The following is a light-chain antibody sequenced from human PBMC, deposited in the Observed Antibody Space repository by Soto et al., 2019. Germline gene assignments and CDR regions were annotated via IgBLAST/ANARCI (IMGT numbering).Light chain of an antibody. CDR2: AAS. CDR1: QGIRTE. V-gene: IGKV1-6*01. J-gene: IGKJ1*01. Sequence: ATQMTQSPSSLSASVGDRVTIACRASQGIRTELGWYQQKAGEAPKLLIYAASTLQSGVPPRFSGSGSGTDFTLTISSLQPEDFATYYFLQDYDYPRTFGQGTKVDIK. CDR3: LQDYDYPRT.